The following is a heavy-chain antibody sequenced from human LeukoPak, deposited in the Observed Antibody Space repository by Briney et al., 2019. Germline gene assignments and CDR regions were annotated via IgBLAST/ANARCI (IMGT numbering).Heavy chain of an antibody. V-gene: IGHV5-51*01. J-gene: IGHJ2*01. D-gene: IGHD4-17*01. CDR3: ARGDTVKGSFDI. Sequence: LGESLKISCKGSGYSFTNYWIGWVRQMPGKGLEWMGIIYPGDSDTRYSPSFQGHVTISANTSISTAYLQWSSLKASDIAMYDCARGDTVKGSFDIWGRGTLVTVSS. CDR1: GYSFTNYW. CDR2: IYPGDSDT.